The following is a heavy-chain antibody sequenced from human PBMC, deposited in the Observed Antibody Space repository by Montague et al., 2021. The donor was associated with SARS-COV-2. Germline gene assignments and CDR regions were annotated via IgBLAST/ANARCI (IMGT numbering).Heavy chain of an antibody. Sequence: TLSLTCAVSGGSVSSGDFFWTWVRQPPGRGLEWIGSISHSGGSXYXXXXKXRIALYLDTSANHFSLSLNSVTAADSATYYCARLTVIVDTSGGTLYWFDPWGQGALVTVSS. CDR2: ISHSGGS. V-gene: IGHV4-30-2*05. CDR3: ARLTVIVDTSGGTLYWFDP. CDR1: GGSVSSGDFF. D-gene: IGHD2-21*02. J-gene: IGHJ5*02.